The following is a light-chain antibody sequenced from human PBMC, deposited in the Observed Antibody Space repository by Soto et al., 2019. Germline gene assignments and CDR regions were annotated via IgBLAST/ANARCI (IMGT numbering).Light chain of an antibody. CDR2: EGS. J-gene: IGLJ3*02. V-gene: IGLV2-23*01. CDR1: SSDVGSYNL. Sequence: QSVLTQPASVSGSPGQSITISCTGTSSDVGSYNLVSWYQQHPGKAPKLMIYEGSKRPSGVPNRFSGSKSGNTASLTISGLQAEDEADYYCCSYAHSSSWVFGGGTKLTVL. CDR3: CSYAHSSSWV.